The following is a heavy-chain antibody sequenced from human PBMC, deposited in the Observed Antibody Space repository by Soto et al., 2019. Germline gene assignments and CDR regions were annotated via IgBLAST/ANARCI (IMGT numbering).Heavy chain of an antibody. J-gene: IGHJ4*02. Sequence: LRLSCAASGFMFSSYVMSWVRQAPGKGLEWVANIRQDGSEEYYVDFVKGRFTISRDNAKNSLFLQMNSLRAEDTAVYYCAKSGLFDSSGYHHPHFDSWGPGALVTVSS. D-gene: IGHD3-22*01. CDR1: GFMFSSYV. CDR2: IRQDGSEE. CDR3: AKSGLFDSSGYHHPHFDS. V-gene: IGHV3-7*03.